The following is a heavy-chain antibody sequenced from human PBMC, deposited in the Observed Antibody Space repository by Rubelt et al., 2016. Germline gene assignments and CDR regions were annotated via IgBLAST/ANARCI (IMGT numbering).Heavy chain of an antibody. J-gene: IGHJ4*02. V-gene: IGHV2-70*15. CDR2: IDWDDDK. CDR1: GFSLSTSGMC. CDR3: ARSYSSGAEYYFDY. D-gene: IGHD6-19*01. Sequence: QVTLRESGPALVKPTQTLTLTCTFSGFSLSTSGMCVSWIRQPPGKALEWPARIDWDDDKYYSTSLKTRLTISKDTSKNQVVLTMTNMDPVDTATYYCARSYSSGAEYYFDYWGQGTLVTVSS.